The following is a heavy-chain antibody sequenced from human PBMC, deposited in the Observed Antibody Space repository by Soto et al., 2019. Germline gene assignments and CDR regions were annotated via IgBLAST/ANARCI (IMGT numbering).Heavy chain of an antibody. D-gene: IGHD3-22*01. V-gene: IGHV3-30*18. CDR2: ISYDGSNK. J-gene: IGHJ6*02. Sequence: GGSLRLSCAASGFTFSSYGMHWVRQAPGKGLEWVAVISYDGSNKYYADSVKGRFTISRDNSKNTLYLQMNSLRAEDTAVYYCAKPLNTMIVPIYYYYYGMDVWGQGTTVTSP. CDR3: AKPLNTMIVPIYYYYYGMDV. CDR1: GFTFSSYG.